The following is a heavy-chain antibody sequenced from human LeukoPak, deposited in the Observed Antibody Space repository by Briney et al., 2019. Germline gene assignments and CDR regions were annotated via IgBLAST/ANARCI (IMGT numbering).Heavy chain of an antibody. CDR3: ARVTGYMIEDYFDY. J-gene: IGHJ4*02. V-gene: IGHV4-61*01. CDR2: IYYSGSI. Sequence: SETLSLTCSVSGGSISSSSYYWSWIRQPPGKGLEWIGYIYYSGSINYNPSLKSRVTISVDTSKNQFSLRLSSVSAADTAVYYCARVTGYMIEDYFDYWGRGTLVTVSS. D-gene: IGHD3-22*01. CDR1: GGSISSSSYY.